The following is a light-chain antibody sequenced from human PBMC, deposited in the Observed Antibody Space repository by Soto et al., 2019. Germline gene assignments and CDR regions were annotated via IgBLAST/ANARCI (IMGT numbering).Light chain of an antibody. V-gene: IGKV3-11*01. J-gene: IGKJ1*01. CDR1: QSVISY. CDR2: DAS. Sequence: EIVLKQSPATLSLSPGERATLSCRASQSVISYLAWYQHKPGQTPRLLIYDASNRAPGIPARFSASGSGTDFTLTISDVQPEDFALYYCHQRQSWPRTFGQGTKVDI. CDR3: HQRQSWPRT.